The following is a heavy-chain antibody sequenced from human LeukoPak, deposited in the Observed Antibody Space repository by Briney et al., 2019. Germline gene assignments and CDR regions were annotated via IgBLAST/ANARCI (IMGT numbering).Heavy chain of an antibody. D-gene: IGHD6-6*01. CDR3: AILDSSSSRSFDY. CDR1: GFTFTNYG. V-gene: IGHV3-30*02. CDR2: IRYDGSNK. J-gene: IGHJ4*02. Sequence: PGGSLRLSCAASGFTFTNYGMHWVRQAPGKGLEWVAFIRYDGSNKYYADSVKGRFTISRDNSKNTLYLRMNSLRAEDTAVYYCAILDSSSSRSFDYWGQGTLVTVSS.